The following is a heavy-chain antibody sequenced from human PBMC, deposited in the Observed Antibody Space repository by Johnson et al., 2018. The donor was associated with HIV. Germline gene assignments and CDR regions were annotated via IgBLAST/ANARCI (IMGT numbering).Heavy chain of an antibody. D-gene: IGHD2-2*01. Sequence: VQLVESGGGLVKPGGSLRLSCAASGFTFSSSAMHWVHQAPGKGLEWVSVISGSGGSTYYADSVKGRFTISRDNSKNTLYLQMNSLRAEDTAVYYCAKEGYCSSTSCYENAFDIWGQGTMVTVSS. CDR3: AKEGYCSSTSCYENAFDI. CDR2: ISGSGGST. V-gene: IGHV3-23*04. CDR1: GFTFSSSA. J-gene: IGHJ3*02.